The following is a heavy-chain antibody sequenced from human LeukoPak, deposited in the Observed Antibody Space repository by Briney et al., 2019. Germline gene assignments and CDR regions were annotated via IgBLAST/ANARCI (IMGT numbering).Heavy chain of an antibody. CDR2: TYYRSTWHN. J-gene: IGHJ4*02. CDR3: AKSAYFREYFDY. CDR1: GDSVSSISAT. Sequence: SQTLSLTCAISGDSVSSISATWNWIRQSPSRGLEWLGRTYYRSTWHNDYAASVKSQITINPDTSKNQFFLQLNSVTLGDTAVYYCAKSAYFREYFDYWGQGTLVTVSS. V-gene: IGHV6-1*01. D-gene: IGHD2-8*01.